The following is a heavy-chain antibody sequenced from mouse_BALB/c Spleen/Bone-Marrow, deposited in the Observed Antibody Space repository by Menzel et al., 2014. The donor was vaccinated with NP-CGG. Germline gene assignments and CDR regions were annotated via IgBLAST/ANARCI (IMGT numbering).Heavy chain of an antibody. CDR1: GYTFTNYD. CDR2: IFPGNGST. Sequence: VQFQQSGAELVKLGASVKLSCKASGYTFTNYDINWVRQRPEQGLEWIGWIFPGNGSTNYNEKFKGKATLTTDKSSSTAYMQLSRLTSEDSAVYFCARSNSISTATDYWGQGTTLTVSS. J-gene: IGHJ2*01. D-gene: IGHD1-2*01. CDR3: ARSNSISTATDY. V-gene: IGHV1-85*01.